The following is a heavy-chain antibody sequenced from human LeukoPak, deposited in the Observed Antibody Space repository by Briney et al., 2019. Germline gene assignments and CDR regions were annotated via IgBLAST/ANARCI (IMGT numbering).Heavy chain of an antibody. Sequence: ASVKVSCKASGYTFTDYYMHWVRQAPGQGLEWMGWINTNSGGTDYAQKFQGRVTMTRDTSINTAYMDLSRLTSDDTAVYFCATAGAILGLITNCGQGTLVTVSS. CDR3: ATAGAILGLITN. CDR2: INTNSGGT. V-gene: IGHV1-2*02. CDR1: GYTFTDYY. J-gene: IGHJ4*02. D-gene: IGHD3/OR15-3a*01.